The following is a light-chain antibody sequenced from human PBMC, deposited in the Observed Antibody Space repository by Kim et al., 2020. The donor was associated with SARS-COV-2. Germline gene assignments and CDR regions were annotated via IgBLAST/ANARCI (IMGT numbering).Light chain of an antibody. CDR3: AAWDDSLSGWV. CDR2: RNN. V-gene: IGLV1-47*01. J-gene: IGLJ3*02. CDR1: SSNIGSNY. Sequence: GQRVTISCSGSSSNIGSNYVYWYQQIPGTTPKLLIYRNNQRPSGVPDRFSGSKSGTSASLAISGLRSEDEADYYCAAWDDSLSGWVFGGGTQLTVL.